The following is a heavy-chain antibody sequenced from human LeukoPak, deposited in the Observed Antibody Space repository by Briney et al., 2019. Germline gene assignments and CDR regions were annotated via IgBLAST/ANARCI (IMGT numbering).Heavy chain of an antibody. Sequence: SCKASGYTFTGYYMHWVRQAPGKGLEWVAVIWYDGSNKYYADSVKGRFTISRDNSKNTLYLQMNSLRAEDTAVYYCARDRRDYYYYGMDVWGQGTTVTVSS. V-gene: IGHV3-33*01. CDR3: ARDRRDYYYYGMDV. CDR2: IWYDGSNK. CDR1: GYTFTGYY. J-gene: IGHJ6*02.